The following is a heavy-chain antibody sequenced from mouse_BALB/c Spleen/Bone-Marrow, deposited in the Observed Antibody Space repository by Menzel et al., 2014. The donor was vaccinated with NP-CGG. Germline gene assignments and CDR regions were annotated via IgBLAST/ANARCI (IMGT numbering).Heavy chain of an antibody. D-gene: IGHD2-3*01. CDR2: IFPGNVST. CDR1: GYTFTSSD. V-gene: IGHV1-85*01. CDR3: SRGGWLGGYFDV. J-gene: IGHJ1*01. Sequence: VQLQESGAELVKPGASVKLSCKASGYTFTSSDINWVRQWPEQGLAWIGRIFPGNVSTEYNDKFKVKATLTTDKSSSTVYMQLSRLTSEDSAVYFCSRGGWLGGYFDVWGAGTTVTVSS.